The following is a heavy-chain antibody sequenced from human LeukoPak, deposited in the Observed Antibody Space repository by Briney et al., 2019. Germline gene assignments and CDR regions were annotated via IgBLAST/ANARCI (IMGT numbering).Heavy chain of an antibody. Sequence: SETLSLTCAVYGGSFSGYYWNWIRQPPGKGLEWIGEINHSGSTNYNPSLKSRVTISVDTSKNQFSLKLSSVTAADTAVYYCARDTTVTTKGGDYWGQGTLVTVSS. J-gene: IGHJ4*02. D-gene: IGHD4-17*01. CDR1: GGSFSGYY. CDR2: INHSGST. V-gene: IGHV4-34*01. CDR3: ARDTTVTTKGGDY.